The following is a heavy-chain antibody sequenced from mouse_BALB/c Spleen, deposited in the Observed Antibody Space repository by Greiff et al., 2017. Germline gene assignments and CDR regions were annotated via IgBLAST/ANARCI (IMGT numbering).Heavy chain of an antibody. J-gene: IGHJ4*01. CDR2: IDTSDSYT. V-gene: IGHV1-69*01. CDR1: GYTFTDYW. Sequence: QVQLKQPGAELVMPGASVKMSCKASGYTFTDYWMHWVKQRPGQGLEWIGAIDTSDSYTSYNQKFKGKATLTVDESSSTAYMQLSSLTSEDSAVYYCARRDDYYYAMDYWGQGTSVTVSS. CDR3: ARRDDYYYAMDY. D-gene: IGHD2-4*01.